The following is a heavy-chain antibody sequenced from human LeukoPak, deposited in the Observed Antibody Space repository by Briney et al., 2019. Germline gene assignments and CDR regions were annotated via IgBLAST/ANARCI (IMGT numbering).Heavy chain of an antibody. J-gene: IGHJ6*02. CDR1: GFKFNSYA. CDR3: AQGGSEIYYFYHGMDV. CDR2: ISYDGSNK. D-gene: IGHD3-10*01. Sequence: GGSLRLSCVASGFKFNSYAVHWVRQAPGKGLQWVTVISYDGSNKYYADSVKGRFTISRDNSKNTVYLQMNSLRAEDTAVYHCAQGGSEIYYFYHGMDVWGRGTTVTVSS. V-gene: IGHV3-30*18.